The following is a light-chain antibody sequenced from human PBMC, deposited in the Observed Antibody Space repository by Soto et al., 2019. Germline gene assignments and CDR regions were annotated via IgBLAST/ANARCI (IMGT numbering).Light chain of an antibody. J-gene: IGKJ4*01. CDR2: DAS. V-gene: IGKV3-11*01. Sequence: ERVLTDSPCTLSLPRRERAPXSFRASQRITTYLAWYQEKPGQANRLIIYDASKRATGITDRFSASGSGTDFTLTISSLEPEDFAYYFCHERSGWPLTFSG. CDR3: HERSGWPLT. CDR1: QRITTY.